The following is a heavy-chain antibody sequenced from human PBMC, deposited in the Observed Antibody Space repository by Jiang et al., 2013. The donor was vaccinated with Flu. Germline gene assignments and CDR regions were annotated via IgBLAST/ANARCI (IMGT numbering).Heavy chain of an antibody. J-gene: IGHJ4*02. D-gene: IGHD2-15*01. CDR2: ISGYGGTT. V-gene: IGHV3-64D*06. Sequence: QLVESGGALVQPGGSLGLSCSASGFTFSTYAMHWVRQAPGKGLEYVSAISGYGGTTNYADSVKGRFTISRDNSKNTLFLQMSSLRPEDTAVYYCVKDRGSVVRDFDYWGQGTLVTVSS. CDR3: VKDRGSVVRDFDY. CDR1: GFTFSTYA.